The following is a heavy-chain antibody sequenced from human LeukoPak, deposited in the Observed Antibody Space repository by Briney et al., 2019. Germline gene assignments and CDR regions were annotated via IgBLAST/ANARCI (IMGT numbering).Heavy chain of an antibody. Sequence: ASVKVSCKASGYTFTGYYMHWVRQAPGQGLEWMGRIIPIFDTANYAQNFQGRVTITTDESTSTAYMELSSLRSEDTAVYYCARDGDGDYFDYWGQGTLVTVSS. CDR3: ARDGDGDYFDY. J-gene: IGHJ4*02. CDR1: GYTFTGYY. CDR2: IIPIFDTA. V-gene: IGHV1-69*05. D-gene: IGHD4-17*01.